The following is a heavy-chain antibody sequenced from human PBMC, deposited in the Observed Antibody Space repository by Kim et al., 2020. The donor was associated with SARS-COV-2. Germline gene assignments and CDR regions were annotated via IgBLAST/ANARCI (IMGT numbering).Heavy chain of an antibody. J-gene: IGHJ3*02. Sequence: GESLKISCKGSGYSFTSYWIGWVRQMPGKGLEWMGIIYPGDSDTRYSPSFQGQVTISADKSISTAYLQWSSLKASDTAMYYCARLRPLYTYYYDSRGMGAFDIWGQGTMVTVSS. V-gene: IGHV5-51*01. CDR2: IYPGDSDT. CDR1: GYSFTSYW. D-gene: IGHD3-22*01. CDR3: ARLRPLYTYYYDSRGMGAFDI.